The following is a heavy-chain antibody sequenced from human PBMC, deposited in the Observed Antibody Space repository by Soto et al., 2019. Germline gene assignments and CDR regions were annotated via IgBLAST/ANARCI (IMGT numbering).Heavy chain of an antibody. Sequence: SVKVSCKASGGTFSSYAISWVRQAPGQGLEWMGGIIPIFGTANYAQKFQGRVTITADESASTAYMELSSLRSEDTAVYYCARGSEAYDSSGYPGLDWGQGTLVTVSS. CDR3: ARGSEAYDSSGYPGLD. CDR2: IIPIFGTA. CDR1: GGTFSSYA. V-gene: IGHV1-69*13. J-gene: IGHJ4*02. D-gene: IGHD3-22*01.